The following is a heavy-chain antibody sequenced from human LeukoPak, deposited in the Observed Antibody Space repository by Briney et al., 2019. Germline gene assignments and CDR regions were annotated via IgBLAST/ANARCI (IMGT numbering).Heavy chain of an antibody. V-gene: IGHV3-30*04. CDR1: GFTLSSYA. Sequence: GGSLRLSCAASGFTLSSYAMHWVRQAPGKGLEWVAVISYDGSNKYYADSVKGRFTISRDNSKNTLYLQMNSLRAEDTSVDYXXXXXXTLAYCGGDCSFAFDIWGQGTMVTVSS. J-gene: IGHJ3*02. CDR3: XXXXXTLAYCGGDCSFAFDI. CDR2: ISYDGSNK. D-gene: IGHD2-21*02.